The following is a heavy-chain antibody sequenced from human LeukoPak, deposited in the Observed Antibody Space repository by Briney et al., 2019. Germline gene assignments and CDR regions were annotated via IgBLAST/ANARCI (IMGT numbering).Heavy chain of an antibody. D-gene: IGHD5-18*01. CDR3: ARGRNTGRQFYFDY. V-gene: IGHV3-23*01. Sequence: GGSLRLSCAASGFTFSSACMGWVRQAPGKWLECVSPITGSGGSTSYTDSVKGRFTISRDNSKNTLYLQMNSLRAEDTAVYYCARGRNTGRQFYFDYWGQGTLVTVAS. CDR2: ITGSGGST. J-gene: IGHJ4*02. CDR1: GFTFSSAC.